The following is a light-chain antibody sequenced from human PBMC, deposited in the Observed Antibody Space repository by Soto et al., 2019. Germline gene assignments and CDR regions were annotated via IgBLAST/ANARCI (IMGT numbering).Light chain of an antibody. J-gene: IGKJ4*01. Sequence: DVRMTQSPSSLSASVGDSVTISCRASQDIAGYLAWFQQKPGKAPRSLIFSASTLHSGVPSRFSGSASGTDFTLTITNLQPEDFATYYCQQYNHHPLTFGGWTKVEIK. V-gene: IGKV1-16*01. CDR3: QQYNHHPLT. CDR2: SAS. CDR1: QDIAGY.